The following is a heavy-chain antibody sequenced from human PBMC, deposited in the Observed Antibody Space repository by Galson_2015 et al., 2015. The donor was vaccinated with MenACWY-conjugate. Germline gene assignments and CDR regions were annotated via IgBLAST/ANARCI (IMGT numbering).Heavy chain of an antibody. CDR1: GGSLSGYY. CDR3: ATWRGYMYGFGRDF. CDR2: IRRGGIT. V-gene: IGHV4-34*01. Sequence: ETLSLTCGVLGGSLSGYYWNWVRQAPGKGLEWIGEIRRGGITNYNPSLKGRATISGDPSANQIPRHLTSVTAADTAVLYCATWRGYMYGFGRDFWGQGTRVTVSS. D-gene: IGHD5-18*01. J-gene: IGHJ4*02.